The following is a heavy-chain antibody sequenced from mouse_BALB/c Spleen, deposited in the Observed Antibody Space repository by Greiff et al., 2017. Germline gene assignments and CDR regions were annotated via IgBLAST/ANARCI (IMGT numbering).Heavy chain of an antibody. CDR1: GYTFTDYN. V-gene: IGHV1S29*02. D-gene: IGHD1-1*01. CDR3: ARGAYYGSSYFDY. J-gene: IGHJ2*01. CDR2: IYPYNGGT. Sequence: SGPELVKPGASVKISCKASGYTFTDYNMHWVKQSHGKSLEWIGYIYPYNGGTGYNQKFKSKATLTVDNSSSTAYMELRSLTSEDSAVYYCARGAYYGSSYFDYWGQGTTLTVSS.